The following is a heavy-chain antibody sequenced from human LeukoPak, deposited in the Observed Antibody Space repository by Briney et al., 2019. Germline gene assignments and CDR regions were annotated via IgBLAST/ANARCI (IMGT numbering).Heavy chain of an antibody. D-gene: IGHD6-6*01. V-gene: IGHV1-46*01. CDR3: ARDEYSSSPGSSNWFDP. J-gene: IGHJ5*02. CDR1: GYTFTSYY. CDR2: INPSGGST. Sequence: GASVKVSCKASGYTFTSYYMHWVRQAPGQGLEWMGIINPSGGSTSYAQKFQGRVTMTRDTSTSTVYMELSSLRSEDTAVYYCARDEYSSSPGSSNWFDPWGQGTLVTVSS.